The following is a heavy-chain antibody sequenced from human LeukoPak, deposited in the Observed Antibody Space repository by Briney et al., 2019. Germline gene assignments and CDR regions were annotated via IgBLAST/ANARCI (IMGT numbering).Heavy chain of an antibody. CDR2: ISYDGSNK. CDR1: GFTFSSYA. D-gene: IGHD3-22*01. Sequence: AGGSLRLSCAASGFTFSSYAMHWVRQAPGKGLEWVAVISYDGSNKYYADSVKGRFTISTDNSKNTLYLQMNSLRAEDTAVYYCAKELAGDSSADYWGQGTLVTVSS. CDR3: AKELAGDSSADY. V-gene: IGHV3-30-3*01. J-gene: IGHJ4*02.